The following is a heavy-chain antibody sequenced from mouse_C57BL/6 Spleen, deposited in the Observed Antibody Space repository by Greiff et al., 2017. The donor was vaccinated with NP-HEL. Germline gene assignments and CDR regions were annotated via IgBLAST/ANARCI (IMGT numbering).Heavy chain of an antibody. D-gene: IGHD4-1*01. CDR3: ARGEGAWDCFDC. Sequence: VQLQQPGAELVKPGASVKLSCKASGYTFTSYWMHWVKQRPGRGLEGIGRIDPNSGGTKYNEKFKSTATLTVAKPSSTSYMQLSSLTSEDSAVYYCARGEGAWDCFDCWGQRPTLTVSS. CDR2: IDPNSGGT. J-gene: IGHJ2*01. V-gene: IGHV1-72*01. CDR1: GYTFTSYW.